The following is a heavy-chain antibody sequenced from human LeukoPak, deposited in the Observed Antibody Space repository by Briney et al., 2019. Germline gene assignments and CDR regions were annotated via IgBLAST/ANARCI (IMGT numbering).Heavy chain of an antibody. J-gene: IGHJ3*02. Sequence: GVLRLSCAASGFTFSSYSMNWVRQAPGKELEWVAAISDDGNNKHYADSVKGRFTIFRDNSKNTLYLHMNSLRNEDTAVYYCASVDDLDAFAMWGQGTMVTVSS. CDR3: ASVDDLDAFAM. CDR1: GFTFSSYS. V-gene: IGHV3-30*03. CDR2: ISDDGNNK. D-gene: IGHD5-12*01.